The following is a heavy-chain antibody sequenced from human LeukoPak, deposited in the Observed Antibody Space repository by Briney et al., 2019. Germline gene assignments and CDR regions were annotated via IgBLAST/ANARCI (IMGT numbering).Heavy chain of an antibody. D-gene: IGHD3-3*01. CDR3: ATGITPNYYYYYYMDV. CDR2: MNPNSGNT. Sequence: ASVKVPCKASGYTFTSYDINWVRQATGQGLEWMGWMNPNSGNTGYAQKFQGRVTMTRNTSISTAYMELSSLRSEDTAVYYCATGITPNYYYYYYMDVWGKGTTVTVSS. CDR1: GYTFTSYD. J-gene: IGHJ6*03. V-gene: IGHV1-8*01.